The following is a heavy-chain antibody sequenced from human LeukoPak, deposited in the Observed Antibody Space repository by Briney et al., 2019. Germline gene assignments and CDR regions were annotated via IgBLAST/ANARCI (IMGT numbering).Heavy chain of an antibody. D-gene: IGHD1-7*01. CDR1: GDSVSSNIAT. CDR3: ARDSPPFSRTSRFDN. Sequence: PSQTLSLTCATSGDSVSSNIATWNWIRQSPSRGLEWLGRTYYRSKWYNDYAVSVKSRITINPDTSKNQFSLQLSSVTPEDTAVYYCARDSPPFSRTSRFDNWGQGTLVAVSS. V-gene: IGHV6-1*01. J-gene: IGHJ4*02. CDR2: TYYRSKWYN.